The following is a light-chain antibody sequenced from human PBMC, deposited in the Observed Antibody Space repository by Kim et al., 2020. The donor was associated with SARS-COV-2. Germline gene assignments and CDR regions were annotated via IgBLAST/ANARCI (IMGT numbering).Light chain of an antibody. CDR1: QSVSNN. CDR3: QQRRNWPLT. CDR2: DAS. V-gene: IGKV3-11*01. J-gene: IGKJ4*01. Sequence: LSPWESAPLSGRARQSVSNNLAWYQQRPGQAPSILIYDASNRATGLPARFSGSGSGTDFTLIISSLEPEDFAVYYCQQRRNWPLTFGGGTKVEIK.